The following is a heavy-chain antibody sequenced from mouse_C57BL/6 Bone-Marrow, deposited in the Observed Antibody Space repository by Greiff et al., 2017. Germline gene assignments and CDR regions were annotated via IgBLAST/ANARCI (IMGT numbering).Heavy chain of an antibody. CDR3: ARDAYYYGSSLYCDY. J-gene: IGHJ2*01. V-gene: IGHV5-4*01. CDR2: ISDGGSYT. Sequence: EVKVVESGGGLVKPGGSLKLSCAASGFTFSSYAMSWVRQTPEKRLEWVATISDGGSYTYYPDNVKGRFTISRDNAKNNLYLQMSHLKSEDTAMYYCARDAYYYGSSLYCDYGGQGTTLTVSS. D-gene: IGHD1-1*01. CDR1: GFTFSSYA.